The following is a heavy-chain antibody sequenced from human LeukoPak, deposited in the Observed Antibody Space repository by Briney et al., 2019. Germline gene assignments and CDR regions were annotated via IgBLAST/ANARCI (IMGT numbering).Heavy chain of an antibody. D-gene: IGHD3-10*01. Sequence: GGSLRLSCAASGFTFSDYYMSWIRQAPGKGLEWVSYISSSGSTIYYADSVKGRFTISRDNAKNSLYLQMNSLRAEDTAVYYRARDQDPWFGANRGYFQHWGPGTLVTVSS. J-gene: IGHJ1*01. CDR1: GFTFSDYY. CDR2: ISSSGSTI. V-gene: IGHV3-11*01. CDR3: ARDQDPWFGANRGYFQH.